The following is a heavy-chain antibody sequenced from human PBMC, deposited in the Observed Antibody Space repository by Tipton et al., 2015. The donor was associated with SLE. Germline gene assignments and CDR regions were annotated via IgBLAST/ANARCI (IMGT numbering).Heavy chain of an antibody. CDR1: GGSISSHY. Sequence: TLSLTCTVSGGSISSHYWSWIRQPPGKGLEWIGYIYHSGSTYYNPSLESRVTISVDRSKNQFSLKLSSVTAADTAVYYCASKVGATKWYFDLWGRGTLVTVSS. CDR2: IYHSGST. CDR3: ASKVGATKWYFDL. J-gene: IGHJ2*01. D-gene: IGHD1-26*01. V-gene: IGHV4-59*11.